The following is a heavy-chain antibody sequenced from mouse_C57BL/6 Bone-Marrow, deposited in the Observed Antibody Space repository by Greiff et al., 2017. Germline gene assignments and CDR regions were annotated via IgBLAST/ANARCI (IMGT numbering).Heavy chain of an antibody. CDR2: INPSSGDT. Sequence: QVQLQQSGAELAKPGASVMLSCKASGYTFTSYWMHWVKQRPGQGLDWIGYINPSSGDTKYKQKFKDKATWTADKSSSTAYMQLSSLTYEDSAVYYCARWPRRGDYWGQGTPLTVSS. J-gene: IGHJ2*01. V-gene: IGHV1-7*01. CDR1: GYTFTSYW. CDR3: ARWPRRGDY.